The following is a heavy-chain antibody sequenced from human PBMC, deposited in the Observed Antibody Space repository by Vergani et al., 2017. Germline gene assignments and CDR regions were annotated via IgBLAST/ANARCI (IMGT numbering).Heavy chain of an antibody. CDR2: IYWNDDK. D-gene: IGHD6-25*01. Sequence: QITLKESGPTLVKPTQTLTLTCTFSGFSLSTSGVGVGWIRQPPGKALEWLALIYWNDDKRYSPSLKSRLTITKDTSKTPVVLTMTNMDPVDTATDYCARSSSGPGEYYFDYWGQGTLVTVPS. V-gene: IGHV2-5*01. J-gene: IGHJ4*02. CDR1: GFSLSTSGVG. CDR3: ARSSSGPGEYYFDY.